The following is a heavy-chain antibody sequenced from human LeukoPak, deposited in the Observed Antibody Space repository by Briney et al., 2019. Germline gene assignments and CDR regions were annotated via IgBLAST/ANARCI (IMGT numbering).Heavy chain of an antibody. J-gene: IGHJ4*02. V-gene: IGHV1-2*06. D-gene: IGHD1-26*01. CDR1: GYTFTGYY. CDR2: INPNSGGT. CDR3: ARGDVGATKPDNY. Sequence: ASVKVSCKASGYTFTGYYMHWVRQAPGQGLEWMGRINPNSGGTNYAQKFQGRVTMTRDTSISTAYMELSRLRSDDTAVYYCARGDVGATKPDNYWGQGTLVTVSS.